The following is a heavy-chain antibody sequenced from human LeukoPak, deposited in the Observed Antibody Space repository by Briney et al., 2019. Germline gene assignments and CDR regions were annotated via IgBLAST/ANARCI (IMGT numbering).Heavy chain of an antibody. Sequence: SETLSLTCTVSGYSISSGYYWGWIRQPPGKGLEWIGSIYHSGSTYYNPSLKSRVTISVDTSKNQFSLKLSSVTAADTAVYYCSRESGTIFGVVIIPFDYWGQGTLVTVSS. CDR1: GYSISSGYY. CDR2: IYHSGST. V-gene: IGHV4-38-2*02. CDR3: SRESGTIFGVVIIPFDY. J-gene: IGHJ4*02. D-gene: IGHD3-3*01.